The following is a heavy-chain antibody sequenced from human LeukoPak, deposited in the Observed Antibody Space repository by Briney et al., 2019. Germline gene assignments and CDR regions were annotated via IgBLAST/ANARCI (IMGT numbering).Heavy chain of an antibody. D-gene: IGHD1-14*01. Sequence: GGSLRLSCVASEFTHKYMSWVRQAPGKGLEWVANIKQDGSDKNYVDSVKGRFTISRDNTKNSVYLKMNSLKVEDMAVYYCAREFSWSGRDIWGQGTLVTVSS. CDR3: AREFSWSGRDI. V-gene: IGHV3-7*05. CDR1: EFTHKY. J-gene: IGHJ1*01. CDR2: IKQDGSDK.